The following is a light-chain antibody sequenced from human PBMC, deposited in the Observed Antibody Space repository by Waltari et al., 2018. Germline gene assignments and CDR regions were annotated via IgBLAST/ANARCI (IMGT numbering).Light chain of an antibody. Sequence: DIQMTQSPSTLSASVGDSVTITCRASQSISSWLAWYQQKPGKAPKLLIYKASSLESGVPSRFSGSGSGTEFTLTISSLQPDDFATYYCQQYNSYSPITFGQGTKLEIK. J-gene: IGKJ2*01. CDR3: QQYNSYSPIT. CDR2: KAS. CDR1: QSISSW. V-gene: IGKV1-5*03.